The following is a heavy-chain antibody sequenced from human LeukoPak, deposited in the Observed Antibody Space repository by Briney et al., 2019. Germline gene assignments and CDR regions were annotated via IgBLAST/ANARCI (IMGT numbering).Heavy chain of an antibody. CDR3: ARYYCGGGSCRYFDL. J-gene: IGHJ2*01. CDR1: GGSISSYY. Sequence: SQTLSLTCTVAGGSISSYYWSWIRQPPGKGLEWIGYIYYSGSTNYNPSLKSRVTISVDTSKNQFSLKLSSVTAADTAVYYCARYYCGGGSCRYFDLWGRGTLVTVSS. CDR2: IYYSGST. D-gene: IGHD2-15*01. V-gene: IGHV4-59*01.